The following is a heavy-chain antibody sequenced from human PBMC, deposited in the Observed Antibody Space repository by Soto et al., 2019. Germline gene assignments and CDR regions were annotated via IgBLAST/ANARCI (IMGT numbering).Heavy chain of an antibody. J-gene: IGHJ4*02. CDR2: IYPGGGT. CDR1: GHSINSDYY. V-gene: IGHV4-38-2*02. D-gene: IGHD3-10*01. Sequence: SETLSLTCTVAGHSINSDYYWGWIRQPPGKGLEWIGSIYPGGGTYYNPSLKSRVTISIDTSKNQFSLRLTSVTAADTAMYYCARKGYYPSGRINLFDSWGQGALVTVSS. CDR3: ARKGYYPSGRINLFDS.